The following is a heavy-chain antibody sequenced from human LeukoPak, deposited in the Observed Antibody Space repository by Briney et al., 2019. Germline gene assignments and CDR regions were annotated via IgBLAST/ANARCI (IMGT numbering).Heavy chain of an antibody. D-gene: IGHD3-22*01. Sequence: GGSLRLSCAASGFTVSSNYMSWVRQAPGKGLEWVSIIYSGGSTYYADSVKGRFTISRDNSKNTLYLQMNSLRAEDSAVYYCARDGSGYSDPVDYWGQGTLVTVSS. J-gene: IGHJ4*02. CDR2: IYSGGST. V-gene: IGHV3-66*01. CDR1: GFTVSSNY. CDR3: ARDGSGYSDPVDY.